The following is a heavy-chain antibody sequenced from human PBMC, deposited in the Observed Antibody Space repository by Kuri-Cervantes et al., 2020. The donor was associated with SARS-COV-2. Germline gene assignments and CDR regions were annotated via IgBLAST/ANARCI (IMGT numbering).Heavy chain of an antibody. CDR1: GFTFSSYA. J-gene: IGHJ4*02. Sequence: GESLKISCAASGFTFSSYAMHWVRQAPGKGLEWVAVISYDGSNKYYADSVKGRFTISRDNSKNTLYLQMNSLRAEDTAVYYCARDYIAARPGLDYWGQGTLVTVSS. V-gene: IGHV3-30*04. CDR3: ARDYIAARPGLDY. D-gene: IGHD6-6*01. CDR2: ISYDGSNK.